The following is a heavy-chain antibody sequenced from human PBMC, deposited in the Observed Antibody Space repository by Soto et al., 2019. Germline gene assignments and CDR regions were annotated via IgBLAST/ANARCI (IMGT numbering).Heavy chain of an antibody. V-gene: IGHV4-34*01. Sequence: PSETLSLTCAVYGGSFSGYYWSWIRQPPGKGLEWIGEINHSGSTNYNPSLKSRVTISVDTSKNQFSLKLSSVTAADTAVYYCARGRQYDFWSGYSNWFDPWGQGTLVTVS. CDR1: GGSFSGYY. CDR3: ARGRQYDFWSGYSNWFDP. CDR2: INHSGST. J-gene: IGHJ5*02. D-gene: IGHD3-3*01.